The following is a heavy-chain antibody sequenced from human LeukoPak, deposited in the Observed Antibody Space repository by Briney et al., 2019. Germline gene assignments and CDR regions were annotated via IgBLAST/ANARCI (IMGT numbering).Heavy chain of an antibody. V-gene: IGHV4-30-4*01. D-gene: IGHD2-2*01. CDR2: IYYSGST. CDR3: ASNPRYCSSTSCYLNAFDI. CDR1: GGSISSGDYY. Sequence: SQTLSLTCTVSGGSISSGDYYWSWIRQPPGKGLEWIGYIYYSGSTYYNPSLKSRVTISVDTSKNQFSLKLSSVTAADTAMYYCASNPRYCSSTSCYLNAFDIWGQGTMVTVSS. J-gene: IGHJ3*02.